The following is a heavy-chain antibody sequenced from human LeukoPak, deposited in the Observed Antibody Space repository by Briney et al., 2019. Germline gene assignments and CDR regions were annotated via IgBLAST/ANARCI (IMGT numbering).Heavy chain of an antibody. D-gene: IGHD6-13*01. V-gene: IGHV3-21*01. CDR3: VKPRKYTTNWSFDY. Sequence: GGSLRLSCAASGFTFSSYSMNWVRQAPGKGLEWVSSISNVATHIFYADSVEGRFTISRDNAQTSLFLHMSSLRAEDTAVYYCVKPRKYTTNWSFDYWGQGTLVTVSS. CDR2: ISNVATHI. CDR1: GFTFSSYS. J-gene: IGHJ4*02.